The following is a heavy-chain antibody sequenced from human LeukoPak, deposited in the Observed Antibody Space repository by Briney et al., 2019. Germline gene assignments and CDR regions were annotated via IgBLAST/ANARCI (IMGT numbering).Heavy chain of an antibody. CDR3: ARGRRPDLASRYFDWLLRSCSGAFDI. J-gene: IGHJ3*02. V-gene: IGHV4-34*01. D-gene: IGHD3-9*01. CDR1: GGSFSGYY. CDR2: INHSGST. Sequence: SETLSLTCAVYGGSFSGYYWSWIRQPPGKGLEWIGEINHSGSTNYNPSLKSRVTISVDTSKNQFSLKLSSVTAADTAVYYCARGRRPDLASRYFDWLLRSCSGAFDIWGQGTMVTVSS.